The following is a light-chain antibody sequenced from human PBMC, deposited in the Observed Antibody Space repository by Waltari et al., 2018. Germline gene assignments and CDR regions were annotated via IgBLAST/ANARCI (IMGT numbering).Light chain of an antibody. V-gene: IGLV2-14*01. Sequence: QSALTQPASVSGSPGQSITISCTGTSSDVGGYDFVSWYQQHPGKAPKLIIYDVTKRPSGVSNRFSGSTSDNTASLTISGLQAEDEADYYCSSYTSSSTLGVFGGGTKLTVL. J-gene: IGLJ3*02. CDR2: DVT. CDR1: SSDVGGYDF. CDR3: SSYTSSSTLGV.